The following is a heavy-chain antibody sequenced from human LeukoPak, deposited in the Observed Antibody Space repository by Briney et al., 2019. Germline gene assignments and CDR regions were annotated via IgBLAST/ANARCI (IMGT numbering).Heavy chain of an antibody. V-gene: IGHV3-53*01. J-gene: IGHJ4*02. CDR1: GFTVSSNY. Sequence: QSGGSLRLSCAASGFTVSSNYMSWVRQAPGKGLEWVSVIYSGGSTYYADSVKGRFTISRDNSKNTLYLQMNSLRAEDTAVYYCASPRKTRSGWYRWAGYFDYWGQGTLVTVSS. D-gene: IGHD6-19*01. CDR3: ASPRKTRSGWYRWAGYFDY. CDR2: IYSGGST.